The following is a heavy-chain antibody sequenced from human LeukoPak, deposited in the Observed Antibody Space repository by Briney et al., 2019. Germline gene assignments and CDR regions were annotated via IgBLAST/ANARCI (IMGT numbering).Heavy chain of an antibody. V-gene: IGHV4-34*01. CDR2: INHSGST. J-gene: IGHJ5*02. Sequence: SETLSLTCAVYGGSFSGYYWSWIRQPPGKGLEWIGEINHSGSTNYNPSLKSRVTISVDTSKNQFSLKLSSVTAADTAVYYCARVLRSNYYDSSGYCYAWFDPWGQGTLVTVSS. CDR1: GGSFSGYY. D-gene: IGHD3-22*01. CDR3: ARVLRSNYYDSSGYCYAWFDP.